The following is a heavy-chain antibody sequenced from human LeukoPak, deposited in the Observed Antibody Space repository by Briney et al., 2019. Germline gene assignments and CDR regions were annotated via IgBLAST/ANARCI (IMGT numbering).Heavy chain of an antibody. Sequence: PSETLSLTCAVSGGSISGYYWSWIRQSPGRGLEYIGHIYSSGRTDYNPSLQSRVTISVDTSRNQFSLWLNSVTAADTAVYFCARGTGEYGMDVWGQGTTVTVSS. CDR3: ARGTGEYGMDV. CDR1: GGSISGYY. J-gene: IGHJ6*02. D-gene: IGHD3-16*01. V-gene: IGHV4-59*01. CDR2: IYSSGRT.